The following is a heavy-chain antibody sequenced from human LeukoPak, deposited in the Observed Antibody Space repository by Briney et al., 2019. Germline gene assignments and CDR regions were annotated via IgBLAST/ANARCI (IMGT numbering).Heavy chain of an antibody. Sequence: GGSLRLSCAASGFTFSNYAMRWVRQAPVKGLEWVSGISGSGDSTYCADSVKGRFTISRDNSKNTLYLQMNSLRAEDTAVYYCARRSGIAVAGAFDYWGQGTLVTVSS. D-gene: IGHD6-19*01. J-gene: IGHJ4*02. V-gene: IGHV3-23*01. CDR2: ISGSGDST. CDR1: GFTFSNYA. CDR3: ARRSGIAVAGAFDY.